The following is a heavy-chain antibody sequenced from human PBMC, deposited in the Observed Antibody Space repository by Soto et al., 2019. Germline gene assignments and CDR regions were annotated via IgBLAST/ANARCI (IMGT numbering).Heavy chain of an antibody. V-gene: IGHV4-4*07. J-gene: IGHJ5*02. CDR2: VYATGTT. CDR3: VRDGSKSLRDWFDP. CDR1: GGSISKFY. Sequence: SETLSLTCNVSGGSISKFYCAWIRKTAGNGLEWMGRVYATGTTDYNPSLRSRVAMSVDISKKTFSLRLRSVTGADSGVYYCVRDGSKSLRDWFDPWGQGILVTVYS.